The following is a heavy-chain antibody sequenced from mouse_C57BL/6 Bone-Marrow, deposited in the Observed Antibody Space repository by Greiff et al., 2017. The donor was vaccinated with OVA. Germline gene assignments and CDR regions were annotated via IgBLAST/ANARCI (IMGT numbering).Heavy chain of an antibody. CDR1: GYAFTNYL. J-gene: IGHJ3*01. V-gene: IGHV1-54*01. CDR2: INPGSGGT. Sequence: VKLQESGAELVRPGTSVKVSCKASGYAFTNYLIEWVKQRPGQGLEWIGVINPGSGGTNYNEKFKGKATLTADKSSSTAYMQLSSLTSEDSAVYFCASRRYSNYASWFAYWGQGTLVTVSA. CDR3: ASRRYSNYASWFAY. D-gene: IGHD2-5*01.